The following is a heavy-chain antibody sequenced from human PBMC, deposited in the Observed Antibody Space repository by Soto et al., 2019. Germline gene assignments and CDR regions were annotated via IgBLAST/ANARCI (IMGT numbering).Heavy chain of an antibody. CDR3: ARVGAVGIYDFDY. D-gene: IGHD6-13*01. V-gene: IGHV3-11*01. Sequence: VQLVESGGGLVKPGGSLRLSCAASGFTFSDYYMAWIRQAPGRGLEWISYISGSTTGIYYADSVKGRFTISRDNAKTSLYLQMSSLRAEDTAVYYCARVGAVGIYDFDYWGQGTLVTVSS. CDR2: ISGSTTGI. J-gene: IGHJ4*02. CDR1: GFTFSDYY.